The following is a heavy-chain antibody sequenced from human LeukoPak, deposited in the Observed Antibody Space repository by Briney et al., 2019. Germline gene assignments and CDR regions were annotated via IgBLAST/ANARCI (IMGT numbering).Heavy chain of an antibody. V-gene: IGHV1-46*01. J-gene: IGHJ3*02. CDR3: ARESLGYCSGGSCVAFDI. CDR2: INPSGGST. Sequence: ASVKVSCKASGYTFTSYYMHWVRQAPGQGLEWMGIINPSGGSTSYAQKFQGRVTMTRDMSTSTVYMELSSLRSEDTAVYYCARESLGYCSGGSCVAFDIWGQGTMVTVSS. CDR1: GYTFTSYY. D-gene: IGHD2-15*01.